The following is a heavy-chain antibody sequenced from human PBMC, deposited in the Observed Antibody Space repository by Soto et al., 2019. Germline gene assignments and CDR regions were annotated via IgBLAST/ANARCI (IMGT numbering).Heavy chain of an antibody. J-gene: IGHJ4*02. D-gene: IGHD1-26*01. V-gene: IGHV4-59*08. CDR2: IYYSGST. CDR3: ARGLEGATVPFDY. Sequence: QVQLQESGPGLVKPSETLSLTCTVSGGSISSSYWSWIRQSPGKGLEWIGYIYYSGSTNYNPSLKSRVTISVDTSRNQFSLKLSSVTAADTAVYYCARGLEGATVPFDYWGQGTLVTVSS. CDR1: GGSISSSY.